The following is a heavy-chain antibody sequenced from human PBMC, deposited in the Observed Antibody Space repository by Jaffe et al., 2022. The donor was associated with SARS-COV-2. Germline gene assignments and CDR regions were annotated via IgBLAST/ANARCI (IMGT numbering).Heavy chain of an antibody. J-gene: IGHJ4*02. CDR3: ARVEISYIKSGSYDRSSGPYYFDY. V-gene: IGHV3-7*01. Sequence: EVQLVESGGGLVQPGGSLRLSCAASGFTFSSYWMSWVRQAPGKGLEWVANIKQDGSEKYYVDSVKGRFTISRDNAKNSLYLQMNSLRAEDTAVYYCARVEISYIKSGSYDRSSGPYYFDYWGQGTLVTVSS. CDR2: IKQDGSEK. D-gene: IGHD3-22*01. CDR1: GFTFSSYW.